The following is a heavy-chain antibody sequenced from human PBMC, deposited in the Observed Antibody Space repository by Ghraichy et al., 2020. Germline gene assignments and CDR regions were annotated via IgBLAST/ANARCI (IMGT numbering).Heavy chain of an antibody. CDR2: INHSGST. J-gene: IGHJ4*02. CDR1: GGSFSGYY. D-gene: IGHD3-22*01. CDR3: AGGVVVITSHFDY. V-gene: IGHV4-34*01. Sequence: SETLSLTCAVYGGSFSGYYWSWIRQPPGKGLEWIGKINHSGSTNYNPSLKSRVTISVDTSKNQFSLKLSSVTAADTAVYYCAGGVVVITSHFDYWGQGTLVTVSS.